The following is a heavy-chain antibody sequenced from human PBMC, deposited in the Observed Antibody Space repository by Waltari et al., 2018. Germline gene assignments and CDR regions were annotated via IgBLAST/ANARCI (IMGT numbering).Heavy chain of an antibody. Sequence: QVQLAQSGAEVRKPGASVKVSCKTSGYTFTGYFVHWVRQAPGQGLEWMGWINPNSGCTNYAQRFQGRVTMTRDTSLSTIYMELSRLTFDDTALYFCASGLYAISYYADYWGQGTQVTVSS. CDR3: ASGLYAISYYADY. J-gene: IGHJ4*02. V-gene: IGHV1-2*02. D-gene: IGHD3-3*01. CDR1: GYTFTGYF. CDR2: INPNSGCT.